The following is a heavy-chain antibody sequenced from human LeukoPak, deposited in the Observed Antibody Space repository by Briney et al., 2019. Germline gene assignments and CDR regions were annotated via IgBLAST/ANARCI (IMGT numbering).Heavy chain of an antibody. V-gene: IGHV5-51*01. CDR3: ARAGYCTNGVCYTFDY. CDR2: IYPGDSDT. J-gene: IGHJ4*02. D-gene: IGHD2-8*01. Sequence: GESLKISCQGSGYSFISYWIGWVRQMPGKGLEWMGIIYPGDSDTRYSPSFQGQVTISADKSISTAYLQWSSLKASDTAMYYCARAGYCTNGVCYTFDYWGQGTLVTVSS. CDR1: GYSFISYW.